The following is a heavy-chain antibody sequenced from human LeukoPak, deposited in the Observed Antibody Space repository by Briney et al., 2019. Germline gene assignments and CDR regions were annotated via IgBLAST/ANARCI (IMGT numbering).Heavy chain of an antibody. CDR2: IYHSGNT. J-gene: IGHJ3*02. D-gene: IGHD1-1*01. CDR1: GYSISSGYF. CDR3: ARDQTQTTDAFDI. Sequence: PSETLSLTCTVSGYSISSGYFWGWIRQPPGKGLEWIGSIYHSGNTYYNPSLKSRVTISVDTSKNQFSLKLSSVTAADTAVYYCARDQTQTTDAFDIWGQGTMVTVSS. V-gene: IGHV4-38-2*02.